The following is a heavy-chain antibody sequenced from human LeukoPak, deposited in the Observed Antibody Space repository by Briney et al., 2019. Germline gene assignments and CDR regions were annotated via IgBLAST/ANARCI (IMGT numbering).Heavy chain of an antibody. CDR1: GFTFSSYA. D-gene: IGHD3-9*01. V-gene: IGHV3-64D*06. CDR3: VKPGGPQSYFDRLLPTQIDY. Sequence: GSLRLSCSASGFTFSSYAMHWVRQAPGKGLEYVSAISSNGGSTYYADSVKGRFTISRDNSKNTLYLQMSSLRAEDTAVYYCVKPGGPQSYFDRLLPTQIDYWGQGTLVTVSS. J-gene: IGHJ4*02. CDR2: ISSNGGST.